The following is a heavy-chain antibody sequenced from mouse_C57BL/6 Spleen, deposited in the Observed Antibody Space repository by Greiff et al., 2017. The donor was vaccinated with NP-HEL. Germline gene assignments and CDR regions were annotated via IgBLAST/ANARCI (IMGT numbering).Heavy chain of an antibody. Sequence: QVQLKQPGAELVRPGTSVKLSCKASGYTFTSYWMHWVKQRPGQGLEWIGVIDPSDSYTNYNQKFKGKATLTVDTSSSTAYMQLSSLTSEDSAVYYCARPCTTVVAKGYFDVWGTGTTVTVSS. V-gene: IGHV1-59*01. CDR2: IDPSDSYT. CDR3: ARPCTTVVAKGYFDV. J-gene: IGHJ1*03. D-gene: IGHD1-1*01. CDR1: GYTFTSYW.